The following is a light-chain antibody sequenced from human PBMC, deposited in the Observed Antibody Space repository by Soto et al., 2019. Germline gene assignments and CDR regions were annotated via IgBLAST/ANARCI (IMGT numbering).Light chain of an antibody. CDR1: QSVSSSY. Sequence: EIVLTQSPGTLSLSPGERATLSCRASQSVSSSYLAWYQQKPGQAPRLLIYGASSRATGIPDRFSGSGSGTDFTLTISRLEPEDFAVYSCQQYGSSPLITFGQGTRLVFK. CDR2: GAS. CDR3: QQYGSSPLIT. V-gene: IGKV3-20*01. J-gene: IGKJ5*01.